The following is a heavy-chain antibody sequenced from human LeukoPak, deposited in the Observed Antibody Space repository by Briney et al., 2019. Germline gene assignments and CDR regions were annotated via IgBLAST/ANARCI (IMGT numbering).Heavy chain of an antibody. J-gene: IGHJ4*02. Sequence: PGGSLRLSCAASGFTVSSDAMSWVRQAPGKGLEWVSAISGSGGSTYYADSVKGRFTISRDNSKNTLYLQMNSLRAEDTAVYYCATWPGGSGHIDYWGQGTLVTVSS. CDR2: ISGSGGST. V-gene: IGHV3-23*01. CDR3: ATWPGGSGHIDY. CDR1: GFTVSSDA. D-gene: IGHD3-16*01.